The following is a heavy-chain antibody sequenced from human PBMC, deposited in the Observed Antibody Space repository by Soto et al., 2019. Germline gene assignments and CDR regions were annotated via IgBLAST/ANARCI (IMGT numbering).Heavy chain of an antibody. CDR2: IYSSGST. J-gene: IGHJ6*02. D-gene: IGHD2-2*02. V-gene: IGHV4-61*01. CDR3: ARFVRSCSGTTCYTRADV. Sequence: NPSETLSLTCTVSGGSVSSDTHYWSWIRQPPGKRLEWIGFIYSSGSTNYNPSPKSRVTMSVDTSKNQFSLKLRSVIVADTAVYHCARFVRSCSGTTCYTRADVWGQGTTVTVSS. CDR1: GGSVSSDTHY.